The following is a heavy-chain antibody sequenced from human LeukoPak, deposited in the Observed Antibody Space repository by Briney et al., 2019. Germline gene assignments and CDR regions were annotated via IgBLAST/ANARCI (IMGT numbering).Heavy chain of an antibody. Sequence: SETLSLTCNVSGASVSSGSYYWSWIRQPPGKELEWIGYIYYSGSTSYNPSLRSRVTISVDTSKNHFSLKLTSVTPEDTAVYYCARSPSPYSSGWYFDYWGQGTLVTVSS. CDR3: ARSPSPYSSGWYFDY. CDR1: GASVSSGSYY. D-gene: IGHD6-19*01. CDR2: IYYSGST. J-gene: IGHJ4*02. V-gene: IGHV4-61*03.